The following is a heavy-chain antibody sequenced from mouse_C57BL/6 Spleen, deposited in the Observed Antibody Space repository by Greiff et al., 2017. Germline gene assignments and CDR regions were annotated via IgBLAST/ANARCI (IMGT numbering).Heavy chain of an antibody. CDR1: GYSITSGYY. J-gene: IGHJ3*01. V-gene: IGHV3-6*01. CDR3: ARGGCGSSFAY. Sequence: EVQLQQSGPGLVKPSQSLSLTCSVTGYSITSGYYWNWIRQIPGNKLEWMGYISYDGSNNYNPSLKKRISITLDTSKNQFCLQLNSVTTEDSATYYCARGGCGSSFAYWGQGTLVTVSA. D-gene: IGHD1-1*01. CDR2: ISYDGSN.